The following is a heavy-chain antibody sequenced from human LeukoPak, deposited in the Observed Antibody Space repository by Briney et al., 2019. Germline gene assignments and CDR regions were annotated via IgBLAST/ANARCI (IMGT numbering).Heavy chain of an antibody. V-gene: IGHV1-2*02. J-gene: IGHJ4*02. Sequence: ASVKVSCKASGYTFTGYYMHWVRQAPGQGLEWMGWINPISGGTNYAQTFQGRVTLTRDTSPRTGYMELRSLRSDDTAVYYCARSQEDYDILTGYSLSYFDYWGQGTLVTVSS. CDR2: INPISGGT. D-gene: IGHD3-9*01. CDR1: GYTFTGYY. CDR3: ARSQEDYDILTGYSLSYFDY.